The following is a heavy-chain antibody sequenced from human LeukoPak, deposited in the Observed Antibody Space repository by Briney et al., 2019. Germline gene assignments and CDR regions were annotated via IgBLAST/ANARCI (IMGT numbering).Heavy chain of an antibody. CDR1: GFTFSSYA. Sequence: PGGSLRLSCAASGFTFSSYAMSWVRQTPGKGLEWVSSISGSGGNTYYAGSVKGRFTISRDNSENTLFLQMNSLRAEDTAVYYCASSQSSGYYSFDYYFDYWGQGTLVTVSS. D-gene: IGHD3-22*01. J-gene: IGHJ4*02. CDR2: ISGSGGNT. V-gene: IGHV3-23*01. CDR3: ASSQSSGYYSFDYYFDY.